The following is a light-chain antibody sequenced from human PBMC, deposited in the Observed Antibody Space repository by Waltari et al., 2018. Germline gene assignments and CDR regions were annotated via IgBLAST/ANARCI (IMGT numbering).Light chain of an antibody. Sequence: ETVMTQTPVSLSVTPGQPASMSCKSSQRLLESDGKTYLHWYLQKPGQSPQLLIYDVSSRFSGVPDRFSGSGSGTDFTLRISRVEAEDVGVYYCMQGIHLPLTFGGGTKVEMK. V-gene: IGKV2-29*02. CDR1: QRLLESDGKTY. CDR3: MQGIHLPLT. J-gene: IGKJ4*01. CDR2: DVS.